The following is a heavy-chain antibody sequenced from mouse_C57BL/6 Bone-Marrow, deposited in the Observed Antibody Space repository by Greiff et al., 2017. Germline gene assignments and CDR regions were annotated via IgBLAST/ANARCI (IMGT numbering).Heavy chain of an antibody. CDR1: GYTFTSYG. CDR2: IYPRSGNT. J-gene: IGHJ2*01. V-gene: IGHV1-81*01. Sequence: VQLQQSGAELARPGASVKLSCKASGYTFTSYGISWVKQRTGQGLEWIGEIYPRSGNTYYNEKFKGKATLTADKSSSTAYMELRSLTSEDSAVDFCARKAPYNYGSSPYYFDYWGQGTTLTVSS. CDR3: ARKAPYNYGSSPYYFDY. D-gene: IGHD1-1*01.